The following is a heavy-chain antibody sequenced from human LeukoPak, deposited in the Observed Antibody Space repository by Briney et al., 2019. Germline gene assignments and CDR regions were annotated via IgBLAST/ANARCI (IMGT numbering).Heavy chain of an antibody. D-gene: IGHD5-24*01. CDR2: IPGGSHTP. V-gene: IGHV3-23*01. J-gene: IGHJ4*02. CDR1: GFIFSSHG. Sequence: GGSLRLSCAASGFIFSSHGMSWVRQAPGKGLEWVSGIPGGSHTPYYADSVKGRFTISRDNSKNTLYLQMNGLRAEDTAIYYCARNTAEIDYWGLGTLVTVSS. CDR3: ARNTAEIDY.